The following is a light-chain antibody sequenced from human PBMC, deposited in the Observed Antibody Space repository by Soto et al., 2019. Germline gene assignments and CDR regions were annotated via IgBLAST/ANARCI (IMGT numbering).Light chain of an antibody. Sequence: DLQMTQSPSSLSASVGDRLAITCQASQDITNYLNWYQHKPGKAPQLLIYDASSLETGAPPRFSGSGSGTEFAFTISSLQPEDTATYYCQQYENLPLTFGGGTKVEI. CDR2: DAS. CDR3: QQYENLPLT. J-gene: IGKJ4*01. CDR1: QDITNY. V-gene: IGKV1-33*01.